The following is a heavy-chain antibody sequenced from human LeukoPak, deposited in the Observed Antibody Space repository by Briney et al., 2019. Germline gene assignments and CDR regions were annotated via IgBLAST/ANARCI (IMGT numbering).Heavy chain of an antibody. CDR1: GFTFSDYY. D-gene: IGHD6-13*01. CDR2: ISRGGSTT. V-gene: IGHV3-11*01. Sequence: PGGSLRLSCAASGFTFSDYYMSWIRQAPGKGLEWVSYISRGGSTTYYADSVKGRFTISRDNAKNSLFPQMNSLRAEDTAVYYCVRGVSISSSWYNDIWGQGTMVTVSS. J-gene: IGHJ3*02. CDR3: VRGVSISSSWYNDI.